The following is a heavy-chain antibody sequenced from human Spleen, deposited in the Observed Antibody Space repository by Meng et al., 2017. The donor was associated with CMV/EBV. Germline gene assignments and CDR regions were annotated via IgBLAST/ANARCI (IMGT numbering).Heavy chain of an antibody. Sequence: SVKVSCKSSGGTFSMHAINWVRQAPGQGPEWMGGIIPIYALTQYSQNFQGRLTITSDESTSTAYMELRSLRSDDTAVYYCARVDFGYCSSTSCYSLNWFDPWGQGTLVTVSS. CDR2: IIPIYALT. V-gene: IGHV1-69*13. D-gene: IGHD2-2*01. J-gene: IGHJ5*02. CDR1: GGTFSMHA. CDR3: ARVDFGYCSSTSCYSLNWFDP.